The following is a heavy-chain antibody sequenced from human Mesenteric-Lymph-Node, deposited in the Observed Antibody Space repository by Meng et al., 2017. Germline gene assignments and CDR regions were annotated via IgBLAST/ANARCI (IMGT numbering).Heavy chain of an antibody. CDR1: ESTFSSYE. D-gene: IGHD3-10*01. CDR3: ARGRNYYGSGTQFDP. J-gene: IGHJ5*02. Sequence: GESLKISCAASESTFSSYEMNWVRQAPGKGLEWISYISGSGNTIYYADSVKGRFTISRDNAKNSLYLQMNSLRVEDTAVYYCARGRNYYGSGTQFDPWGQGNLVTGAS. CDR2: ISGSGNTI. V-gene: IGHV3-48*03.